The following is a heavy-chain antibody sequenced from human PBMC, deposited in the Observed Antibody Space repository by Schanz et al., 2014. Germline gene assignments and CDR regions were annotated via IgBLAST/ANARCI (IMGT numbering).Heavy chain of an antibody. CDR3: VRGLIAAAGGAFDY. D-gene: IGHD6-13*01. CDR2: VSRSTPDI. J-gene: IGHJ4*02. CDR1: GFTFSSYS. Sequence: EVHLLESGGGLVQPGGSLRLSCTASGFTFSSYSMNWVRQAPGKGLEWVSYVSRSTPDIYYADSVKGRFTMSRDNAKNSVFLQMNSLRAEDTAVYYCVRGLIAAAGGAFDYWGQGTLVTVSS. V-gene: IGHV3-48*01.